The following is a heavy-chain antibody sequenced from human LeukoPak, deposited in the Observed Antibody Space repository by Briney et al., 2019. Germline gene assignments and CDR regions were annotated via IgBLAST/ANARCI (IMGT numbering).Heavy chain of an antibody. CDR1: GIDFRASG. J-gene: IGHJ4*02. V-gene: IGHV3-30*02. CDR3: EREGGTLVLDRFAY. Sequence: GRSLRLSCAASGIDFRASGMHWVRQAPGMGLEWVTFIQTDGRDKYYAASVAGRFTISRDNPKNAVYLNMKTLRPDHTPLFSCEREGGTLVLDRFAYWGRGTMATV. CDR2: IQTDGRDK. D-gene: IGHD3/OR15-3a*01.